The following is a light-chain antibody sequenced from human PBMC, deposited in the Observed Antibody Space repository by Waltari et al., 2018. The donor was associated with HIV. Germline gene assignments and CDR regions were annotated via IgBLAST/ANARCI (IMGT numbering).Light chain of an antibody. V-gene: IGKV1-39*01. CDR1: QTVTNK. J-gene: IGKJ3*01. Sequence: SASVGDSVTITCRASQTVTNKVNWYQQKPGKAPKVLIYDASTLQSGVPSRFRGGGSWTDFTLTITSLQLDDFATYFCQQSFSSPLTFGPGTKVDI. CDR3: QQSFSSPLT. CDR2: DAS.